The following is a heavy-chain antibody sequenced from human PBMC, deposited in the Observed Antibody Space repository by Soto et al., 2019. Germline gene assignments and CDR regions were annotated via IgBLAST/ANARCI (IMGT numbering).Heavy chain of an antibody. V-gene: IGHV3-53*02. D-gene: IGHD2-8*02. J-gene: IGHJ5*02. CDR1: GFSVNDNY. CDR3: ARVCCTGVHYGS. Sequence: EGRLVETGGGTTQPGGFLTLSCAASGFSVNDNYMSWVRQAPGKGLEWVAAIFSNGSIYYADSVRGRFTISRDGFKNTLDLQLSSLRVDDTARYFCARVCCTGVHYGSWGQGTLVTVSS. CDR2: IFSNGSI.